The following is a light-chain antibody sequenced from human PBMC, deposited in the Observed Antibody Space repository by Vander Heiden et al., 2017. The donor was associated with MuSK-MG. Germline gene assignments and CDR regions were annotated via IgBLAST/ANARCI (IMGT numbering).Light chain of an antibody. CDR1: QGISSD. CDR3: T. J-gene: IGKJ5*01. CDR2: SAS. Sequence: DIQLTQSPSSLSASVGDRVTITCRVSQGISSDLNWYRQKPGKVPKLLIYSASNLQSGVPSRFSGSGSGTDFTLTISSLQPEDVETPGITFGQGTRLEIK. V-gene: IGKV1-27*01.